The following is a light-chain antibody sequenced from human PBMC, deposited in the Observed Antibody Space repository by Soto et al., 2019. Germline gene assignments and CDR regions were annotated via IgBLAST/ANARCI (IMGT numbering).Light chain of an antibody. V-gene: IGKV1-39*01. CDR3: QQSSSPPFT. CDR1: QSIADY. Sequence: DIQMTQSPSSLSASVGDRVAITCRASQSIADYLNWYQHKPGKAVKLLIYGASNLQSGVPSRFSGSASGTDFTLTISGLQPDDFAIYYCQQSSSPPFTFGPGTRVDVK. J-gene: IGKJ3*01. CDR2: GAS.